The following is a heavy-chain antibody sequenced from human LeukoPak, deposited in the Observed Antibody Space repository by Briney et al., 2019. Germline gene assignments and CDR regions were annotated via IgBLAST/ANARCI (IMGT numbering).Heavy chain of an antibody. D-gene: IGHD3-10*01. CDR1: SGSISSSSYY. V-gene: IGHV4-39*01. J-gene: IGHJ4*02. CDR3: ARHYGRHYFDY. CDR2: IYYSGST. Sequence: SETLSLTCTVSSGSISSSSYYWGWIRQPPGKGLEWIGTIYYSGSTYYNPSLKSRVTISVDTSKNQFSLKLSSVTAADTAVYYCARHYGRHYFDYWGQGTLVTVPS.